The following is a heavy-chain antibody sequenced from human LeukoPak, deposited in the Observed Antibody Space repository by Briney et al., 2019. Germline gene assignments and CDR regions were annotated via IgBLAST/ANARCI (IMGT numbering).Heavy chain of an antibody. D-gene: IGHD2-2*01. V-gene: IGHV5-51*01. Sequence: GESLKISCKGSGYSFTSYWIGWVRQMPGKGLEWMGIIYPGDSDTRYSPSFQGQVTISADKSISTAYLQWSSLKASDTAMYYCASRANYCSSTSCYYYGMGVWGQGTTVTVSS. CDR3: ASRANYCSSTSCYYYGMGV. CDR1: GYSFTSYW. J-gene: IGHJ6*02. CDR2: IYPGDSDT.